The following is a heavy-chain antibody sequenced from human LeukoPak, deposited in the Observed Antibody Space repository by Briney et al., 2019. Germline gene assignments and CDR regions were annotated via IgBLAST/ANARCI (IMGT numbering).Heavy chain of an antibody. CDR1: GGTFSTYA. V-gene: IGHV1-69*01. J-gene: IGHJ4*02. CDR3: ARGLGDSSGYYYSDY. D-gene: IGHD3-22*01. Sequence: SVTVSCKTSGGTFSTYAISWVRQAPGQGVEWMGGIIPIFGTGNYAQKFQGRVTITADESTSTAYMELSSLRSEDTAVYYCARGLGDSSGYYYSDYWGQGTLVTVSS. CDR2: IIPIFGTG.